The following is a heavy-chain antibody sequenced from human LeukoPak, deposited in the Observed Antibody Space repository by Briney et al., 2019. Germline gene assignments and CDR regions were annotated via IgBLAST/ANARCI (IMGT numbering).Heavy chain of an antibody. CDR3: ARAPRGGYSGSHVDA. Sequence: GGSLRLSCAASGFSFSSYWMSWVRQAPGKGLEWVAHTNQDESQKYYVDSVKCRFTISRDNAKNSLYLQMNSLSAEDTAVYYCARAPRGGYSGSHVDAWGQGTLVTVSS. D-gene: IGHD1-26*01. V-gene: IGHV3-7*01. CDR2: TNQDESQK. J-gene: IGHJ4*02. CDR1: GFSFSSYW.